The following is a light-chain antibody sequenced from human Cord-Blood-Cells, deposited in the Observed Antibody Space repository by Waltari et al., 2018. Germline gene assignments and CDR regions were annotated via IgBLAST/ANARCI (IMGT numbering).Light chain of an antibody. CDR3: QQYYSYPRT. V-gene: IGKV1-8*01. CDR1: QGISSY. CDR2: AAS. Sequence: IRMTQSPSSLSASTGDRVTITCRASQGISSYLAWYQQKPGKAHKLLIYAASTLQSGVPSRFSGSGSGTDFTLTISCLQSEDFATYYCQQYYSYPRTFGQGTKVEIK. J-gene: IGKJ1*01.